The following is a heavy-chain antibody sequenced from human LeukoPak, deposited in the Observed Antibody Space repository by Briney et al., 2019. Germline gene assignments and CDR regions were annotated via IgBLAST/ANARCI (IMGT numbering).Heavy chain of an antibody. D-gene: IGHD5-24*01. J-gene: IGHJ6*03. Sequence: GGSLRLSCVSSGFTFSNYGMHWVRQAPGKGLEWVALIWHDGSNKYYADSVRGRVTISRDNSKNTVYLRVNSLTAEDTGVYYCAKDGDAYIEYYYYYMDVWGKGTTVTVSS. V-gene: IGHV3-33*06. CDR2: IWHDGSNK. CDR1: GFTFSNYG. CDR3: AKDGDAYIEYYYYYMDV.